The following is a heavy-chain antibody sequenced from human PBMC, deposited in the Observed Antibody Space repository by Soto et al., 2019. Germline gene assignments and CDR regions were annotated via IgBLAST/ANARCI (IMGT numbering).Heavy chain of an antibody. Sequence: GGSLRLSCAASGFTFSSYAMSWVRQAPGKGLEWVSAISGSGGSTYYADSVKGRFTISRDNSKNTLYLQMNSLRAEDTAVYYCAKGPNYDFWSGSLASDYWGQGTLVTVSS. CDR2: ISGSGGST. D-gene: IGHD3-3*01. J-gene: IGHJ4*02. CDR1: GFTFSSYA. V-gene: IGHV3-23*01. CDR3: AKGPNYDFWSGSLASDY.